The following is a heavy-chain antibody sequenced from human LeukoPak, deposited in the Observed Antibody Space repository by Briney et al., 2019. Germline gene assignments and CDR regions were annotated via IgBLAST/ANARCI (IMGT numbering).Heavy chain of an antibody. CDR1: GLTFSNYW. CDR2: IYSGGST. CDR3: ARGPRLNYYDSGSLGPNQYFDY. V-gene: IGHV3-53*01. Sequence: GGSLRLSCAASGLTFSNYWMHWVRQAPGKGLEWVSLIYSGGSTYYADSVKGRFTISRDNSKNTLYLQMNSLRAEDTAVYYCARGPRLNYYDSGSLGPNQYFDYWGQGTLVTVSS. D-gene: IGHD3-10*01. J-gene: IGHJ4*02.